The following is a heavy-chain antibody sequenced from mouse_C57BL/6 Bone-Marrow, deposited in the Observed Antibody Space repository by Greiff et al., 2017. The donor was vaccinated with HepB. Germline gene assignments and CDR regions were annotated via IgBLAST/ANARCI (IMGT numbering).Heavy chain of an antibody. J-gene: IGHJ2*01. CDR2: ISNGGGST. Sequence: EVMLVESGGGLVQPGGSLKLSCAASGFTFSDYYMYWVRQTPEKRLEWVAYISNGGGSTYYPDTVKGLFTISRDNAKNTRYLQMSRLKSEDTAMYYCARRRSYDSSLDYWGQGTALTVSS. V-gene: IGHV5-12*01. CDR3: ARRRSYDSSLDY. CDR1: GFTFSDYY. D-gene: IGHD1-1*01.